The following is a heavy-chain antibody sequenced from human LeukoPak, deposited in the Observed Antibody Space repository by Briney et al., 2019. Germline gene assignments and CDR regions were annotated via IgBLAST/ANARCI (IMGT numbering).Heavy chain of an antibody. D-gene: IGHD3-10*01. CDR1: GFIFSNYA. CDR3: ARRVDGSGRYRGYYYYYMDV. J-gene: IGHJ6*03. CDR2: ISGSDGST. Sequence: GGSLRLSCAASGFIFSNYAMTWVRQAPGKGLEWVSTISGSDGSTYYADSVKGRFTISRDNAKNSLYLQMNSLRAEGTALYYCARRVDGSGRYRGYYYYYMDVWGKGTTVTISS. V-gene: IGHV3-23*01.